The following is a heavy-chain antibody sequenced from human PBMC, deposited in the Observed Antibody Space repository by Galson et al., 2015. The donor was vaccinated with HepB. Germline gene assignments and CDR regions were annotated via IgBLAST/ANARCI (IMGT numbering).Heavy chain of an antibody. Sequence: SVKVSCKASGDTFKKFGISWVRQAPGQGLEWMGGIIPSAGTTDYAQSFEGRVTTTADESTSSVDMELSSLRPDDTAVYYCAPEVITMMGGVVVGLFDPWGHGALFSVSS. CDR3: APEVITMMGGVVVGLFDP. V-gene: IGHV1-69*13. D-gene: IGHD3-10*01. CDR2: IIPSAGTT. CDR1: GDTFKKFG. J-gene: IGHJ5*02.